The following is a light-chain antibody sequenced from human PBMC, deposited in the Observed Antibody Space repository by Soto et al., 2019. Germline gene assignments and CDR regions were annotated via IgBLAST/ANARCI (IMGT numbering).Light chain of an antibody. J-gene: IGKJ1*01. CDR1: QSVSTN. Sequence: EMVMTQSPATLSVSPGERATLSCRASQSVSTNVAWYQQKPGQAPRLLILGASTRATGIPARFSGSGSGTEFTLIISSLQSEDFAFYYCQQYNNWPQTFGQGTKVDIK. V-gene: IGKV3-15*01. CDR2: GAS. CDR3: QQYNNWPQT.